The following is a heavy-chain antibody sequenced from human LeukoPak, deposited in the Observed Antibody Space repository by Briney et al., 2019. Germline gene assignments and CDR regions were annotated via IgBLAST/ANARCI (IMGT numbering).Heavy chain of an antibody. J-gene: IGHJ4*02. CDR3: ARRGQLLLNYFDY. CDR2: TYYRSKWYN. Sequence: SQTLSLTCAISGDSVSSNSAAWNWIRQSPSRGLEWLGRTYYRSKWYNDYAVSVKSRITINPDTSKNQFSLQLTSVTASDTALYYCARRGQLLLNYFDYWGQGSLVTVSS. CDR1: GDSVSSNSAA. V-gene: IGHV6-1*01. D-gene: IGHD2-2*01.